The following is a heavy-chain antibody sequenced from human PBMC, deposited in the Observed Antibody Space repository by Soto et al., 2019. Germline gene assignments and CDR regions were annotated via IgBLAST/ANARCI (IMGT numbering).Heavy chain of an antibody. D-gene: IGHD6-19*01. Sequence: QVQLQESGPGLVKPSQTLSLTCTVSGGSISSGGYYWSWIRQHPGKGLEWIGYIYYSGSTYYNPSLKRRVTISVDTSKNQFSLKLSSVTAADTAVSYCARDIAAVAGVFDYWGQGTLVTVSS. CDR2: IYYSGST. V-gene: IGHV4-31*03. J-gene: IGHJ4*02. CDR3: ARDIAAVAGVFDY. CDR1: GGSISSGGYY.